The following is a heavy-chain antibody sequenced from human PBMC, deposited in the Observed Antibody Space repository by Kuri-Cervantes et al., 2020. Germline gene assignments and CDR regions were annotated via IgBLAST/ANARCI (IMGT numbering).Heavy chain of an antibody. J-gene: IGHJ4*02. V-gene: IGHV4-31*01. CDR2: IYYSGST. CDR3: ARANYGDFEGSFDY. CDR1: GGSISSSSYY. D-gene: IGHD4-17*01. Sequence: SETLSLTCTVSGGSISSSSYYWGWIRQHPGKGLEWIGYIYYSGSTYYNPSLKSLVTISVDTSKNQFSLKLSSVTAADTAVYYCARANYGDFEGSFDYWGQGTLVTVSS.